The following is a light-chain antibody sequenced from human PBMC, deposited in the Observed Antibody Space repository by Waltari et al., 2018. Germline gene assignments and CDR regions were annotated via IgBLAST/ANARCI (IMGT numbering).Light chain of an antibody. Sequence: DIQMTQSPSTLPASVGDRVNITCRASQSISSWLAWYQQKPGKAPKLLIYKASSLESGVPSRFSGSGSGTEFTLTISSLQPDDFATYYCQQYNSASTFGQGTKVEIK. CDR2: KAS. V-gene: IGKV1-5*03. CDR1: QSISSW. CDR3: QQYNSAST. J-gene: IGKJ1*01.